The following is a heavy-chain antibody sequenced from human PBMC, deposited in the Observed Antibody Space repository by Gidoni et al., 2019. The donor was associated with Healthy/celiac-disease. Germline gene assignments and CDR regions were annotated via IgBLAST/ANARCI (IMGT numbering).Heavy chain of an antibody. D-gene: IGHD6-19*01. CDR2: INAGNGNT. J-gene: IGHJ4*02. Sequence: QVQLVQSGAEVKKPGASVKVSCQASGYTFRNYAMHWVRQAPGHRLEWMGWINAGNGNTKYSQKFQGRVTITRDTSASTAYMELSSLRSEDTAVYYCARVGAVALYYFDYWGQGTLVTVSS. CDR3: ARVGAVALYYFDY. CDR1: GYTFRNYA. V-gene: IGHV1-3*01.